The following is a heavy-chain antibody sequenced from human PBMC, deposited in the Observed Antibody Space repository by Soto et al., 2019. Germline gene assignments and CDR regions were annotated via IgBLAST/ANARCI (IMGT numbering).Heavy chain of an antibody. J-gene: IGHJ1*01. D-gene: IGHD3-10*01. CDR3: AREGNRFQH. CDR1: GFAFSDYY. CDR2: ISGTANTI. Sequence: SGGGLVKPGGSLRLSCAASGFAFSDYYMSWIHQAPGKGLEWISYISGTANTIYYADSVKGRFTISRDNAKNSLYLQMNSLRAEDTAVYYCAREGNRFQHWGQGTLVTVSS. V-gene: IGHV3-11*01.